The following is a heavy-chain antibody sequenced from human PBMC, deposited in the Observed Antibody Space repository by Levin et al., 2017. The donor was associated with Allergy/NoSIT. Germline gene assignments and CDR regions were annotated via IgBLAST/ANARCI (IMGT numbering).Heavy chain of an antibody. V-gene: IGHV3-9*01. Sequence: RAGGSLRLSCAASGFGFDDCSMHWVRQAPGKGLEWVSGISWNSGNIGYADSVKGRFTISRDNAKNTLYLQMNSLRAEDTALYYCAKTNGYYDSTAYFDQWGQGTQVIVSS. J-gene: IGHJ4*02. CDR3: AKTNGYYDSTAYFDQ. CDR1: GFGFDDCS. D-gene: IGHD3-22*01. CDR2: ISWNSGNI.